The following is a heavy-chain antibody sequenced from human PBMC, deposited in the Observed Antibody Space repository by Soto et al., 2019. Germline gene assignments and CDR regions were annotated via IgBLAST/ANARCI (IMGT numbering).Heavy chain of an antibody. CDR1: GFTFSSYW. CDR3: ARVPYCISTSCYYDWFDP. V-gene: IGHV3-7*01. D-gene: IGHD2-2*01. Sequence: PGGSLRLSCAASGFTFSSYWMSWVRQAPGKGLEWVANIKQDGSEKYYVDSVKGRFTISRDNAKNSLYLQMNSLRAEDTAVYYCARVPYCISTSCYYDWFDPWGQGTLVTVSS. CDR2: IKQDGSEK. J-gene: IGHJ5*02.